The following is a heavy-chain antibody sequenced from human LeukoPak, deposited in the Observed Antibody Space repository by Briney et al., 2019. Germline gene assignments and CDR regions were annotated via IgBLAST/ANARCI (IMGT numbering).Heavy chain of an antibody. CDR3: ARHPSGSSFDY. CDR1: GASISISSYY. CDR2: IHHSGNT. Sequence: KSSETLSLTCTVSGASISISSYYWGWIRQPPGRGLEWIATIHHSGNTYHNPSLKSRVTMSVDTSKNQFSLKLSSLTAADTAVYYCARHPSGSSFDYWGQGTLVTVSS. D-gene: IGHD3-22*01. V-gene: IGHV4-39*01. J-gene: IGHJ4*02.